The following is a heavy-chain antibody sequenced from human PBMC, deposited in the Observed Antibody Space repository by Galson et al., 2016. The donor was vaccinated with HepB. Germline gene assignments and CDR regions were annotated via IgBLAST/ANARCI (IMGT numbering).Heavy chain of an antibody. D-gene: IGHD5-24*01. CDR3: ARGTREFDF. Sequence: SLRLSCAASGFGFSDFAMHWVRQAPGKGLEWLALVSYDGKNEVYRGSVKGRFSISRDNPTNTLYLQLSSLRAEDTAIYYCARGTREFDFWGQGTLVTVSS. CDR1: GFGFSDFA. V-gene: IGHV3-33*01. J-gene: IGHJ4*02. CDR2: VSYDGKNE.